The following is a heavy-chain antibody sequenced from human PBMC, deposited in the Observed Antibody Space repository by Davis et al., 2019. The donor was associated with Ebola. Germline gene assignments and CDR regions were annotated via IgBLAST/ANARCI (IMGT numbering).Heavy chain of an antibody. CDR3: ARRGGSGSYYSYYGMDV. V-gene: IGHV5-51*01. D-gene: IGHD3-10*01. J-gene: IGHJ6*02. CDR1: GYIFANYY. Sequence: GESLKISCKGSGYIFANYYIAWVRQMPGKGLEWMGIIYPGDSDTRYSPSFQGQVTISADKSISTAYLQWSSLKASDTAMYYCARRGGSGSYYSYYGMDVWGQGTTVTVSS. CDR2: IYPGDSDT.